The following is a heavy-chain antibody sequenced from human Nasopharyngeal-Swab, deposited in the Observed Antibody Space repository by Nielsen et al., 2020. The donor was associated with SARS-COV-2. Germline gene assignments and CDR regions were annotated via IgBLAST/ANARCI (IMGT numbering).Heavy chain of an antibody. CDR3: ARDRGIAVANNWFDP. V-gene: IGHV3-30*04. J-gene: IGHJ5*02. CDR2: ISYDGSNK. D-gene: IGHD6-19*01. Sequence: GGSLRLSCAASGFTFSSYAMHWVRQAPGKGLEWVAVISYDGSNKYYADSVKGRFTISRDNSKNTLYLQMNSLRAEDTAVCYCARDRGIAVANNWFDPWGQGTLVTVSS. CDR1: GFTFSSYA.